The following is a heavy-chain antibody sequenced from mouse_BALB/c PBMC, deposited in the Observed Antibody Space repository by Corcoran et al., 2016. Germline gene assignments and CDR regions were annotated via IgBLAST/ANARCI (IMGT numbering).Heavy chain of an antibody. CDR2: INPYNDGT. J-gene: IGHJ4*01. Sequence: EVQLQQSGPELVKPGASVKMSCKASGYTFTSYVMHWVKQKPGQGLEWIGYINPYNDGTKYNEKFKGKAKLTSDKSYSTADMELSSLTSEDSAVYYCARLYPGIAIDYWGQGTSVTVSS. V-gene: IGHV1S136*01. CDR1: GYTFTSYV. CDR3: ARLYPGIAIDY.